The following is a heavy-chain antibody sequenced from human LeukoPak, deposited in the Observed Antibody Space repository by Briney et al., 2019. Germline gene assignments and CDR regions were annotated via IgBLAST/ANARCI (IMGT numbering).Heavy chain of an antibody. Sequence: GGSLRLSCAASGFTFSSYGMHWVRQAPGKGLEWVAVISYDGSNKYYADSVKGRFTISRDNSKNTLYLQMNSLRAEDTAVYYCAKDHDPKTLDYWGQGTLVTVSS. CDR2: ISYDGSNK. CDR3: AKDHDPKTLDY. D-gene: IGHD1-1*01. V-gene: IGHV3-30*18. J-gene: IGHJ4*02. CDR1: GFTFSSYG.